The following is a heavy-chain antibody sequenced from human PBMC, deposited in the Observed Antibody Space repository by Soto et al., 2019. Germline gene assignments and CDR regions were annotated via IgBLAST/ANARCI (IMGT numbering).Heavy chain of an antibody. CDR2: IYYSGST. CDR3: ARRFARHSPYNWFAP. D-gene: IGHD2-15*01. Sequence: QVQLQESAPGLVKPSQTLSLTCTVSGGSISSGDYYWSCIRQPPGEGLEWVGYIYYSGSTYYNPSLRSRVTISVDTSKNQCSLTLSSVTAADTAVYYCARRFARHSPYNWFAPWGQGTLVTVSS. J-gene: IGHJ5*02. CDR1: GGSISSGDYY. V-gene: IGHV4-30-4*01.